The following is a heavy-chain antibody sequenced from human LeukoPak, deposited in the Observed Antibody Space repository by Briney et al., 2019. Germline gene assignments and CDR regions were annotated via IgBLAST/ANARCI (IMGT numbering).Heavy chain of an antibody. V-gene: IGHV3-30-3*01. J-gene: IGHJ2*01. D-gene: IGHD5-12*01. CDR3: ANSGYGRVNYFDL. CDR2: ISYDGSNK. CDR1: GCTFSSYV. Sequence: TGGSLRLSCAASGCTFSSYVMHWVRQAPGKGLEWVAVISYDGSNKYYADSVKGRFTISRDNSKNTLYLQMNSLRAEDTAVYYCANSGYGRVNYFDLWGRGTLVTVSS.